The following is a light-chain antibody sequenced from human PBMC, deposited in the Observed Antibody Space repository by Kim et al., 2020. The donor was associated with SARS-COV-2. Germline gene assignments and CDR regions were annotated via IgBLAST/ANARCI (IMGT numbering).Light chain of an antibody. CDR3: QQLNSYPPS. J-gene: IGKJ2*03. V-gene: IGKV1-9*01. CDR1: QGISSF. Sequence: SASVGGRVTITCRARQGISSFLSWYQQKPGKAPKLLIYAASTLQSGVPSIFSGSVSGTEFTLTISSLQPEYFATYYCQQLNSYPPSFGQGTNLEI. CDR2: AAS.